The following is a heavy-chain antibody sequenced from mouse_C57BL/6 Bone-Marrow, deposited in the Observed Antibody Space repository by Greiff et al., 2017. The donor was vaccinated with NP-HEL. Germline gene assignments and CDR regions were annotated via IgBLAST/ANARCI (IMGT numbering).Heavy chain of an antibody. Sequence: VQLQQSGPELVKPGASVKISCKASGYAFSSSWMNWVKQRPGKGLEWIGRIYPGDGDTNYNGKFKGKATLTADKSSSTAYMHLSSLTSEDSAVYFCAIGLLPFDYWGQGTTLTVSS. V-gene: IGHV1-82*01. J-gene: IGHJ2*01. CDR3: AIGLLPFDY. D-gene: IGHD2-3*01. CDR2: IYPGDGDT. CDR1: GYAFSSSW.